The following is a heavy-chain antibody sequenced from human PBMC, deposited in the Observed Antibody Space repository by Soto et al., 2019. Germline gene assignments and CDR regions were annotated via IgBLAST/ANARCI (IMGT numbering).Heavy chain of an antibody. CDR3: ARHRGPTGPNY. V-gene: IGHV4-59*08. Sequence: SETLSLTCAVYGGSFSGYYWSWIRQAPGKGLEWIGYIYYSGSTNYNPSLKSRVTISVDTSKNQFSLKLSSVTAADTAVYYCARHRGPTGPNYWGQGTLVTVSS. CDR2: IYYSGST. D-gene: IGHD3-10*01. CDR1: GGSFSGYY. J-gene: IGHJ4*02.